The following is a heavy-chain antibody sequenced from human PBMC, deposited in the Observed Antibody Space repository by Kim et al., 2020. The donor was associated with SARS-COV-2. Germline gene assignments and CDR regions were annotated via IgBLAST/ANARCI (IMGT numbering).Heavy chain of an antibody. D-gene: IGHD6-19*01. CDR3: ARVRMGSAVAANAEIDY. Sequence: VKGRFTISRDNAKNSLYLQMNSLRAEDTAVYYCARVRMGSAVAANAEIDYWGQGTLVTVSS. J-gene: IGHJ4*02. V-gene: IGHV3-21*01.